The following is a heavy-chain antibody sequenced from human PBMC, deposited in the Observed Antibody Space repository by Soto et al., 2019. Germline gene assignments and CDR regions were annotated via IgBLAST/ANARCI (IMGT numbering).Heavy chain of an antibody. CDR2: ITWNSGTI. CDR3: TKGSGSYGGNFDN. CDR1: GLNFDSYP. V-gene: IGHV3-9*01. D-gene: IGHD3-16*01. J-gene: IGHJ4*02. Sequence: PGGSLRLSCKASGLNFDSYPMNWVRQVPGKSPEWVSCITWNSGTIAYADSVKGRFTISRDNADNSLYLEMSSLRPEDTALYYCTKGSGSYGGNFDNWGQGTLVTVSS.